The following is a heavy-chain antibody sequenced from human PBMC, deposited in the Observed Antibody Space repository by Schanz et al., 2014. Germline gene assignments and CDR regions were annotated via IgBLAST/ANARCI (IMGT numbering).Heavy chain of an antibody. CDR3: ARDRRNADLDY. V-gene: IGHV3-48*01. Sequence: EVQLVESGGGLVKPGGSLRLSCATSGLTFTSALMSWVRQAPGKGLEWISYITYNGGTIYYADSVKGRFTISRDNAKNSLYLEMNSLRAEDTALYYCARDRRNADLDYWGQGTLXTVSS. CDR2: ITYNGGTI. J-gene: IGHJ4*02. CDR1: GLTFTSAL. D-gene: IGHD1-1*01.